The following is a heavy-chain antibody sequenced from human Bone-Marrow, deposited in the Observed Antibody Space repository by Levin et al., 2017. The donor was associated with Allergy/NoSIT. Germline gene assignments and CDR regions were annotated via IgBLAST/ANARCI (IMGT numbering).Heavy chain of an antibody. Sequence: LSFAASGFTFSDYWMNWVRQDPVPFLFFFSLLPSSFPFPSSSSSVQGRFTISRDNANNTLYLQMTSLRAGDTAVYFCVRRVYDSISGSRFDYWGQGTLVTVFS. J-gene: IGHJ4*02. CDR3: VRRVYDSISGSRFDY. CDR2: LPSSFPFP. CDR1: GFTFSDYW. V-gene: IGHV3-74*01. D-gene: IGHD3-10*01.